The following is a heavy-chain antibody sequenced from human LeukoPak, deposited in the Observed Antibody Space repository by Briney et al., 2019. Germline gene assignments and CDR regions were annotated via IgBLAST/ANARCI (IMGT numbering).Heavy chain of an antibody. Sequence: ASVKVSCKASGYTFTSDYMHWVRQAPAQGLEWMGVINPSGGSTSYAQKFQSRVTMTRDTSTNTVYMELSSLRSEDTAVYYCARVAAEVVGVPGAIGFGWLRRDYYYMDVWGKGPTVTVPS. J-gene: IGHJ6*03. D-gene: IGHD2-2*02. CDR1: GYTFTSDY. CDR3: ARVAAEVVGVPGAIGFGWLRRDYYYMDV. CDR2: INPSGGST. V-gene: IGHV1-46*01.